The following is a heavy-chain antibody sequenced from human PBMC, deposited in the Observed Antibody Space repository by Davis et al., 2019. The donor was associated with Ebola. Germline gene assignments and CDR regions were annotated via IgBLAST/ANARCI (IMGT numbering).Heavy chain of an antibody. CDR3: ARDHGYSYGPVYYHYGMDV. D-gene: IGHD5-18*01. J-gene: IGHJ6*04. V-gene: IGHV3-53*01. CDR1: GFTVSSNY. CDR2: IYSGGST. Sequence: GESLKISCAASGFTVSSNYMSWVRQAPGKGLEWVSVIYSGGSTYYTDSVKGRFTISRDNSKNTLYLQMNSLRAEDTAVYYCARDHGYSYGPVYYHYGMDVWGKGTTVTVSS.